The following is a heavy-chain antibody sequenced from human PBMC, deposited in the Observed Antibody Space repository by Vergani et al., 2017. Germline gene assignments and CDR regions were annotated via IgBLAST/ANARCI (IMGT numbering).Heavy chain of an antibody. D-gene: IGHD2-21*01. V-gene: IGHV3-9*01. CDR3: TKGSVYYHDSAGHCYDPYTGFDL. CDR1: GITFWKFG. CDR2: ISWNSGAV. J-gene: IGHJ3*01. Sequence: EVDLVESGGGLAQPGGSLRLSCEASGITFWKFGMHWVRQGPGKGLEWVSGISWNSGAVYYADSVSGRFTISRDNAKNALFLEMNSLRFEDTAVYFCTKGSVYYHDSAGHCYDPYTGFDLWGQGTLVTVSS.